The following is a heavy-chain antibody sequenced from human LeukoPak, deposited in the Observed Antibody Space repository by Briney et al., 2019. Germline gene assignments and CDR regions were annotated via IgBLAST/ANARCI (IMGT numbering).Heavy chain of an antibody. Sequence: GGSLRLSCAASGFTFTSNWMSWVRQAPGKGLEGVANIKQDGSDKCYVDSVKGRFTISRDNAKNSLYLQMNSLRAEDTAVYYCAKEGGDWGEGYFDYWGQGTLVTVSS. CDR3: AKEGGDWGEGYFDY. J-gene: IGHJ4*02. CDR1: GFTFTSNW. CDR2: IKQDGSDK. D-gene: IGHD7-27*01. V-gene: IGHV3-7*03.